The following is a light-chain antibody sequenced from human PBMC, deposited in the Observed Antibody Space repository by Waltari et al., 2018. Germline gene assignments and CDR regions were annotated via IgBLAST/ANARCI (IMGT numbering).Light chain of an antibody. CDR2: WAS. Sequence: DIVMTQSPDSLAVSLGERATINCKSSQSVLYSSNNKNYLAWYQQKPGQPPKLLIYWASTRESGVPDRFGGGGSGTDFTLTISSLQAEDVAVYYCQQYDSTPPTFGPGTKVDIK. CDR1: QSVLYSSNNKNY. V-gene: IGKV4-1*01. CDR3: QQYDSTPPT. J-gene: IGKJ3*01.